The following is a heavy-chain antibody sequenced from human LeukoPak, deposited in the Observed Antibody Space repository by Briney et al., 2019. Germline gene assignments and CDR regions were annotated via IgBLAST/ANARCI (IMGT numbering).Heavy chain of an antibody. CDR3: ARAIFGNAAPDYYYYYYMDV. D-gene: IGHD3-3*01. CDR1: GDSISSYY. V-gene: IGHV4-59*12. J-gene: IGHJ6*03. Sequence: SETLSLTCTVSGDSISSYYWSWIRQPPGKGPEWIGYISYSGNTNYNPSLKSRVTISADTSKNQFSLKLSSVTAADTAVYYCARAIFGNAAPDYYYYYYMDVWGKGTTVTVSS. CDR2: ISYSGNT.